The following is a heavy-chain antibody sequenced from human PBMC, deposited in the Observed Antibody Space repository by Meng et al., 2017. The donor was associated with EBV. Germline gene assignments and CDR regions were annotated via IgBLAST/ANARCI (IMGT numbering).Heavy chain of an antibody. D-gene: IGHD2-15*01. J-gene: IGHJ5*02. CDR2: INAGNGNT. V-gene: IGHV1-3*01. Sequence: QVQLGQSGAEVKKPGASVKVSCKASGYTFTSYAMHWVRQAPGQRLEWMGWINAGNGNTKYSQKFQGRVTITRDTSASTAYMELSSPRSEDTAVYYCARRGGVADWFDPWGQGTLVTVSS. CDR3: ARRGGVADWFDP. CDR1: GYTFTSYA.